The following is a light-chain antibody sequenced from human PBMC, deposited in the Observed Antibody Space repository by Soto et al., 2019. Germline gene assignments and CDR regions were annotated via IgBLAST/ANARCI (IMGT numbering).Light chain of an antibody. CDR3: SSYTSSITPYV. CDR2: DVS. J-gene: IGLJ1*01. CDR1: SSDVGGYNY. V-gene: IGLV2-14*01. Sequence: QSALTQPASVSGSPGQSITISCTGTSSDVGGYNYVSWYQQHPGKAPKLMIYDVSNPPSGVSNRFSGSKSGNTASLTISGLQAEDEADYYCSSYTSSITPYVFGTGTKVTVL.